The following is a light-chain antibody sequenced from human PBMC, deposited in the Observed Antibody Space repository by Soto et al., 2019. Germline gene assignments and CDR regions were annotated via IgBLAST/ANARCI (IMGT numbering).Light chain of an antibody. J-gene: IGLJ2*01. CDR3: SSYTSRSTPLEVV. CDR1: SSDVGGYNY. V-gene: IGLV2-14*01. Sequence: QSALTQPASVSGSPGQSITISCTGTSSDVGGYNYVSWYQQHPGKAPKLMIYDVSNRPSGVSNRFSGSKSGNTASLTISGLQAEDEADYYCSSYTSRSTPLEVVFGVGTKLTVL. CDR2: DVS.